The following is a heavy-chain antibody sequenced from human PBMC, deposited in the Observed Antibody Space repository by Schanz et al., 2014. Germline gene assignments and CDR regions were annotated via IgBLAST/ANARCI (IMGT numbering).Heavy chain of an antibody. CDR1: GFVFGDYY. D-gene: IGHD6-13*01. Sequence: QVQVVQSGGGLVKPGGSLRLSCAASGFVFGDYYMTWIRQAPGKGLEWLSYISDSGTYTNYADSVKGRFTISRDNAKNSLFLRMNSLRAEDTAVYFGVSQTGSPNYWGQGTLVTVSA. J-gene: IGHJ4*02. V-gene: IGHV3-11*06. CDR3: VSQTGSPNY. CDR2: ISDSGTYT.